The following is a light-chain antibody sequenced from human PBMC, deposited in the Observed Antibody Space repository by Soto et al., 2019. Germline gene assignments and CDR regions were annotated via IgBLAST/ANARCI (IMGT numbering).Light chain of an antibody. J-gene: IGKJ1*01. CDR3: QQSYSSPLT. CDR1: QSVSTY. Sequence: IQLTQSPSSLSASVGDRVTITCRASQSVSTYLNWYQQKPGKAPDLLIYSASSLQSGVPSRFSGSGSGTDFTLTINSLQPEDFATYYCQQSYSSPLTFGRGTKVEIK. V-gene: IGKV1-39*01. CDR2: SAS.